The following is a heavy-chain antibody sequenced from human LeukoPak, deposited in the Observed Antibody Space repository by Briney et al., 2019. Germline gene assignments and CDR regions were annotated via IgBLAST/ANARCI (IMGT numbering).Heavy chain of an antibody. D-gene: IGHD4/OR15-4a*01. CDR3: ARGASRADY. V-gene: IGHV3-21*01. J-gene: IGHJ4*02. Sequence: GGSLRLSCAASASSFRSHNMNWVRQAPGKRPEWVSSISSSSSYIYYADSVKGRFTISRDNAKNSLYLQMNSLRAEDTALYYCARGASRADYWGQGTLVTVSS. CDR2: ISSSSSYI. CDR1: ASSFRSHN.